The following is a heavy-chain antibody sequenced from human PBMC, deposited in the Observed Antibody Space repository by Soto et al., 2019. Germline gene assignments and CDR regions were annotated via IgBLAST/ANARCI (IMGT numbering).Heavy chain of an antibody. Sequence: QVQLVQSGAEVKKPGSSVKVSCKASGGTFSSYAISWVRQAPGQGLEWMGGIIPIFGTANYAQKFQGRGQITVEESTSTAYMELRSLRSEDRAVYYCARRGNYSSGWYGSFAYWGQGTLVTVSS. V-gene: IGHV1-69*01. CDR2: IIPIFGTA. CDR1: GGTFSSYA. D-gene: IGHD6-19*01. J-gene: IGHJ4*02. CDR3: ARRGNYSSGWYGSFAY.